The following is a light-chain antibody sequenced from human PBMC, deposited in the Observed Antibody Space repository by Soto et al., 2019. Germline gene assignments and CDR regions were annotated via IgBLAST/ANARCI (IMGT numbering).Light chain of an antibody. CDR1: QSISSW. V-gene: IGKV1-5*03. CDR3: QQYNSYPS. CDR2: KAS. J-gene: IGKJ4*01. Sequence: DIQMTQSPSTLSASVGDRVTITCRASQSISSWLAWYQQKPGKAPKLLIYKASSLESGVPSRFSGSGSGTESTITISSLQPDDFATYYCQQYNSYPSFGGGTKVEIK.